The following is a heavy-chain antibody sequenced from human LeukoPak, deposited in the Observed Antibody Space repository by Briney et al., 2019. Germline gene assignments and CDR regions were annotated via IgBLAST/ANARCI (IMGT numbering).Heavy chain of an antibody. CDR2: IGTSGSRV. CDR3: ARAGGGFWFDP. J-gene: IGHJ5*02. D-gene: IGHD3-16*01. V-gene: IGHV3-48*03. Sequence: GGSLRLSCAASGFTFSDYEMNWVRQTPGKGLEWVSYIGTSGSRVFYADSVKGRFTISRDNAKNLLYLQMNSLRDEDTAVYYCARAGGGFWFDPWGQGTLVTVSS. CDR1: GFTFSDYE.